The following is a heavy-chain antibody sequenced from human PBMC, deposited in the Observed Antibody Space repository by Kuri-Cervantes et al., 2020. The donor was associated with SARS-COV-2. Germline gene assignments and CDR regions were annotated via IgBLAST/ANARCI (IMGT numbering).Heavy chain of an antibody. CDR1: GDSISGYS. V-gene: IGHV4-4*07. Sequence: SETLSLTCTVSGDSISGYSWSWIRQPVGKGLDWIGRIHFSGTTNYNPALKSRVSMSIDTSKNQFSLRVNSVIGADTAVYYCAREASVTMERALDIWGQGTMVTVSS. CDR3: AREASVTMERALDI. J-gene: IGHJ3*02. CDR2: IHFSGTT. D-gene: IGHD4/OR15-4a*01.